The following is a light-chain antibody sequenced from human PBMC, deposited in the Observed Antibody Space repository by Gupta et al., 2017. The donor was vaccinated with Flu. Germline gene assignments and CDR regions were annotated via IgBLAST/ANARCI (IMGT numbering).Light chain of an antibody. J-gene: IGKJ4*01. V-gene: IGKV1-16*02. CDR1: QDIGNY. CDR3: QQYYTHPIT. Sequence: DIQVTQSPSSLSASGGDRVTVPCRASQDIGNYLAWFQLKPGTAPKSLIYRASTLQNGVPSKFSGSGSGADFTLTISSLQPEDFATYYCQQYYTHPITFGGGTKVVIK. CDR2: RAS.